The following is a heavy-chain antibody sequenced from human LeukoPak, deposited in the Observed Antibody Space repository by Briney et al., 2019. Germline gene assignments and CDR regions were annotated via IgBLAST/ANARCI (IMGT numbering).Heavy chain of an antibody. D-gene: IGHD6-13*01. Sequence: GGSLRLSCAASGFTFSDYYMSWIRQAPGKGLEWVSYISSSGSTIYYADSVKGRFTISRDNAKNSLYLQMNSLRAEDTAVYYCAIEYSSSWATFDYWGQRTLVTVSS. CDR1: GFTFSDYY. V-gene: IGHV3-11*01. CDR2: ISSSGSTI. CDR3: AIEYSSSWATFDY. J-gene: IGHJ4*02.